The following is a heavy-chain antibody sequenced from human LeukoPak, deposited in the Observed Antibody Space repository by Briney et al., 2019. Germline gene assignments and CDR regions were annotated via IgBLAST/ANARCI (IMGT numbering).Heavy chain of an antibody. D-gene: IGHD3-10*01. V-gene: IGHV3-30-3*01. J-gene: IGHJ6*02. Sequence: GGSLRLSCAASGFTFSSYAMHWVRQAPGKGLEWVAVISYDGSNKYYADSVKGRFTISRDNSKNTLYLQMNSLRAEDTAVYYCARALWSGPVYYGMDVWGQGTTVTVSS. CDR3: ARALWSGPVYYGMDV. CDR1: GFTFSSYA. CDR2: ISYDGSNK.